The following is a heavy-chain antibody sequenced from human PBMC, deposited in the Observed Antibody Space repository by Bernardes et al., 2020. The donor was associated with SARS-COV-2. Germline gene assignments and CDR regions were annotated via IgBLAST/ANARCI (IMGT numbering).Heavy chain of an antibody. CDR1: GYTLTELS. Sequence: ASVKVSCKVSGYTLTELSMHWVRQAPGKGLEWMGGFDPEDGETIYAQKFHGRVTMTEDTSTDTAYMELSSLRSEDTAVYYCATTSVFGVEPNWFDPWGQGTLVTVSS. J-gene: IGHJ5*02. CDR2: FDPEDGET. V-gene: IGHV1-24*01. CDR3: ATTSVFGVEPNWFDP. D-gene: IGHD3-3*01.